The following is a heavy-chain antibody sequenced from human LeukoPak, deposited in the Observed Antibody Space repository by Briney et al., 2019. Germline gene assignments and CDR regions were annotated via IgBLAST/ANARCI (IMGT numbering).Heavy chain of an antibody. Sequence: ASVKVSCKASGYTFTSYGINWVRQAPGQGLEWMGWISADNGFTASAQNLQGRVTMATDTSTNTAYMELRSLRSDDTAVYYCANLAGVVAGLDPWGQGTLVTVSS. CDR3: ANLAGVVAGLDP. D-gene: IGHD6-19*01. CDR1: GYTFTSYG. CDR2: ISADNGFT. J-gene: IGHJ5*02. V-gene: IGHV1-18*01.